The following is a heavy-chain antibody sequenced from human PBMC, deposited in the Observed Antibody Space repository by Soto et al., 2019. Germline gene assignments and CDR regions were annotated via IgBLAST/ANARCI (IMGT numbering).Heavy chain of an antibody. CDR1: GGSISSSSYY. CDR2: IYYSGRT. D-gene: IGHD1-26*01. J-gene: IGHJ4*02. Sequence: QLQLQESGPGLVKPSETLSLTCTVSGGSISSSSYYWVGIRQPPGKGLEWIGSIYYSGRTYYNPSLKSRVTISVDTSKNPFSLKLSSVTAADTAVYYCATYSGSFKWGQGTLVTVSS. CDR3: ATYSGSFK. V-gene: IGHV4-39*01.